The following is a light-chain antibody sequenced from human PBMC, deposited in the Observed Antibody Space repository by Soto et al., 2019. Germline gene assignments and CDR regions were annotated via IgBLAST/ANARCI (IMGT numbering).Light chain of an antibody. CDR3: QQYNSYPWT. Sequence: DIQMTQSPSTLSASVADRVTITCRASQSISSWLAWYQQKPGKAPKLLIYQASNLETGVPSRFSGSGSGTEFTLTISSLQPDDFATYYCQQYNSYPWTFGQGTKVDI. CDR2: QAS. CDR1: QSISSW. V-gene: IGKV1-5*03. J-gene: IGKJ1*01.